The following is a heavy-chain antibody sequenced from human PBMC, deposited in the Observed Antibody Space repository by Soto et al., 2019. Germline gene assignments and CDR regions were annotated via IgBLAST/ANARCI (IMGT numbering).Heavy chain of an antibody. D-gene: IGHD2-15*01. CDR1: GYTFTSYY. Sequence: QVQLVQSGAEVKKPGASVKVSCKASGYTFTSYYMHWVRQAPGQGLEWMGIINPSGGSTSYAQKFQGRVTMTRDTSTSTVYMELSSLRSEDTAVYYCARGPLVPKYCSGGSCFANDAFDIWGQGTMVTVSS. CDR3: ARGPLVPKYCSGGSCFANDAFDI. CDR2: INPSGGST. V-gene: IGHV1-46*03. J-gene: IGHJ3*02.